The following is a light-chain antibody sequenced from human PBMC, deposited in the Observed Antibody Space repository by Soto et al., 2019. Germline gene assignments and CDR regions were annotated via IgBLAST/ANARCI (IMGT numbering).Light chain of an antibody. CDR1: QSGRAN. Sequence: ETVMTQSPVTLSVSPGERASLSCRASQSGRANLAWYQQKPCQAPMLLIYGASTRATGIPARFSGFGSGTEFTLTISSLQSEDFAIYYCQQYNSWPLPFGGGTKVEIK. CDR3: QQYNSWPLP. CDR2: GAS. V-gene: IGKV3D-15*01. J-gene: IGKJ4*01.